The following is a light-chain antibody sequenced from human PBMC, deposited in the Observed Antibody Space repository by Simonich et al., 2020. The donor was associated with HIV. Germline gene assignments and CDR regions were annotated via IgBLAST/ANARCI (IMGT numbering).Light chain of an antibody. J-gene: IGKJ4*01. CDR1: PGVSSD. V-gene: IGKV3-15*01. CDR2: GAS. Sequence: EIVMTQSPATLSVSPGERATLSCRASPGVSSDLAWYQQKIGQAPRLLIYGASTRATGNPARFSGSGSGTEFTLTISSMQSEDFAVYYCQQYNNWPTFGGGTKVEIK. CDR3: QQYNNWPT.